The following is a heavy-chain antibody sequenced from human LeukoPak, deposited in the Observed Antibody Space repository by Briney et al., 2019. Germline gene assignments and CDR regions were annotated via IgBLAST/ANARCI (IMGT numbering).Heavy chain of an antibody. Sequence: PGRSLRLSCAASGFTFSGYGMHWVRQAPGKGLEWVAVISYDGSNKYYADSVKGRFTISRDNSKNTLYLQMNSLRAEDTAVYYCAKDQLRYSSGWYVHPIDYWGQGTLVTVSS. D-gene: IGHD6-19*01. CDR3: AKDQLRYSSGWYVHPIDY. J-gene: IGHJ4*02. V-gene: IGHV3-30*18. CDR2: ISYDGSNK. CDR1: GFTFSGYG.